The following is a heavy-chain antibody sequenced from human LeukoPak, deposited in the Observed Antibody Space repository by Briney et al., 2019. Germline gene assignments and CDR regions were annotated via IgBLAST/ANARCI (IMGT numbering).Heavy chain of an antibody. D-gene: IGHD5-12*01. CDR3: ATTRSDGYDWRYLEY. V-gene: IGHV4-61*02. CDR2: IYTSGMT. Sequence: PSQTLSLTCTASGDSNSSGSKYWLWIRQSAGKGLEWIGRIYTSGMTNYNPSLESRVTISVDTSKNQFSLKLSSVTAADTAHYYCATTRSDGYDWRYLEYWGQGMLVTVSS. CDR1: GDSNSSGSKY. J-gene: IGHJ4*02.